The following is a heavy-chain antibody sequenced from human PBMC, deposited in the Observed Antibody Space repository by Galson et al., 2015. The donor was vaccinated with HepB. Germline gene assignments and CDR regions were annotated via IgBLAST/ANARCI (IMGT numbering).Heavy chain of an antibody. V-gene: IGHV5-10-1*01. CDR1: GYSFTSYW. D-gene: IGHD6-13*01. CDR3: ARGRRSSSWYKGSAFDI. CDR2: IDPSDSYT. Sequence: CKGSGYSFTSYWISWVCQMPGKGLEWMGRIDPSDSYTNYSPSSQGHVTISADKSISTAYLQWSSLKASDTAMYYCARGRRSSSWYKGSAFDIWGQGTMVTVSS. J-gene: IGHJ3*02.